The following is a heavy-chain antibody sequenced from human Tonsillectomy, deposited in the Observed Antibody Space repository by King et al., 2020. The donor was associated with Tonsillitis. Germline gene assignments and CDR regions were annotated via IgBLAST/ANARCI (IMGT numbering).Heavy chain of an antibody. CDR2: ISGSGGST. CDR3: LPPFGNYPTYYFDY. J-gene: IGHJ4*02. CDR1: GFTFSSYA. D-gene: IGHD4-11*01. V-gene: IGHV3-23*04. Sequence: QLVQSGGGLVQPGGSLRLSCAASGFTFSSYAMSWVRQAPGKGLEWVSAISGSGGSTYYADSVKGRFTNSRDNSKNTLYLQMNSLRAEDTAVYYCLPPFGNYPTYYFDYWGQGTLVTVSS.